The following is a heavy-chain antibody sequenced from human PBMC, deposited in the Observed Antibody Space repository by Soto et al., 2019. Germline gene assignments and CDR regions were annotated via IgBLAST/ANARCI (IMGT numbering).Heavy chain of an antibody. CDR1: GGSISSSSYY. Sequence: SETLSLTCTVSGGSISSSSYYWGWIRQPPGKGLEWIGSIYYSGSTYYNPALKSQVTISVATSKNQFSLKLSSVTAADTAVYYCARHGYCSSTSCFPLTWFDPWGQGTLVTVSS. CDR3: ARHGYCSSTSCFPLTWFDP. V-gene: IGHV4-39*01. D-gene: IGHD2-2*03. CDR2: IYYSGST. J-gene: IGHJ5*02.